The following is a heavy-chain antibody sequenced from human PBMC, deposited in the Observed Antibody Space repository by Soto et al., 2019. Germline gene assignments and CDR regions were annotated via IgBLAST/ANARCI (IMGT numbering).Heavy chain of an antibody. D-gene: IGHD3-10*01. V-gene: IGHV4-30-2*01. CDR2: IYHSGST. CDR1: GGSISSGGYS. Sequence: QLQLQESGSGLVKPSQTLSLTCAVSGGSISSGGYSWSWIRQPPGKGLEWIGYIYHSGSTYYNASLKSRVTISVDRSKNQFSLKLSSVTAADTAVYYCARARARFGVPYYFDYWGQGTLVTVSS. CDR3: ARARARFGVPYYFDY. J-gene: IGHJ4*02.